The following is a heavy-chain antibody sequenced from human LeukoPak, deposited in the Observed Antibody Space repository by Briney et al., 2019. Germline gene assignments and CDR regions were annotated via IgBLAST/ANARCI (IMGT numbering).Heavy chain of an antibody. D-gene: IGHD2-2*02. CDR1: GGSFSGYY. Sequence: PSETLSLTCAVYGGSFSGYYWSWIRQPPGKGLEWIGEINHSGSTNYNPSLKSRVTISVDTSKNQFSLKLSSVTAADTAVYYCARDGVVVPAAIRAFDIWGQGTMVTVSS. CDR3: ARDGVVVPAAIRAFDI. J-gene: IGHJ3*02. CDR2: INHSGST. V-gene: IGHV4-34*01.